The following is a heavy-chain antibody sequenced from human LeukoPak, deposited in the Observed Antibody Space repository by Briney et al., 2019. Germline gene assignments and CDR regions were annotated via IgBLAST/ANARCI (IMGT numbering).Heavy chain of an antibody. CDR2: ISGSGGST. D-gene: IGHD6-13*01. CDR1: GFTFSSYA. CDR3: AKDLGQQLVRYYFDY. J-gene: IGHJ4*02. V-gene: IGHV3-23*01. Sequence: GGSLRLSCADPGFTFSSYAMSWVRQAPGKGLEWVSAISGSGGSTYYADSVKGRFTISRDNSKNTLYLQMNSLRAEDTAVYYCAKDLGQQLVRYYFDYWGQGTLVTVSS.